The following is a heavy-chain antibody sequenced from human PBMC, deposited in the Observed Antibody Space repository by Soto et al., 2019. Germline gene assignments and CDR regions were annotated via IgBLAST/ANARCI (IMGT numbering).Heavy chain of an antibody. CDR3: ARDSGDDESYTSYAFDI. J-gene: IGHJ3*02. D-gene: IGHD2-21*01. CDR2: ISSGGGST. Sequence: GGSLRLSCAASGFTFSSYSMNWVRQAPGKGLEWVSDISSGGGSTYYADSVKGRFTISRDNSKNTLYLQMGSLRAEDMAVYYCARDSGDDESYTSYAFDIWGQGTVVTVSS. CDR1: GFTFSSYS. V-gene: IGHV3-64*02.